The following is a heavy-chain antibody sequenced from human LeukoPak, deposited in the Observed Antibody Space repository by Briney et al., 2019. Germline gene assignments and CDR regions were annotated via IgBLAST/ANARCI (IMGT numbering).Heavy chain of an antibody. V-gene: IGHV3-23*01. D-gene: IGHD1-26*01. J-gene: IGHJ4*02. CDR1: AFTFSSYL. Sequence: GGSLRLSCAASAFTFSSYLMSWVRQAPGKGLEWVSAIGGDSGNTFYADSVKGRFTISRDNSKNTLCLQMNSLRAEDTALYYCARSSGSYYSYSDYWGQGTLVTVSS. CDR3: ARSSGSYYSYSDY. CDR2: IGGDSGNT.